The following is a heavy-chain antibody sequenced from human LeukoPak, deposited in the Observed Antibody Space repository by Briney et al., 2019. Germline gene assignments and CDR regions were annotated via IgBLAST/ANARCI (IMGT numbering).Heavy chain of an antibody. V-gene: IGHV1-69*11. CDR3: ARDSSYYDILTGFDS. J-gene: IGHJ4*02. Sequence: SVKVSCKASGGPFSNYAVSWVRQAPGQGLEWMGRTIPFVGTTTYSQKSQDRLTITSDQSTSTVFMELTRLQIEDTAVYYCARDSSYYDILTGFDSWGPGTVVTVSS. CDR2: TIPFVGTT. CDR1: GGPFSNYA. D-gene: IGHD3-9*01.